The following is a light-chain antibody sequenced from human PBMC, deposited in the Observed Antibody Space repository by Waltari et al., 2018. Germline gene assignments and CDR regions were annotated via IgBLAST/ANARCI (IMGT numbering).Light chain of an antibody. CDR3: EAWDDSLSVLV. V-gene: IGLV1-47*01. CDR1: SSNIGRSY. Sequence: QSVLTQPPSASGTPGPRVTISCSGSSSNIGRSYVYWYQQVPGTAPKLPIYRNKQRPSGVPDRFSGSQSGTSASLAISGLRSEDEADYYCEAWDDSLSVLVFGGGTKVTVL. CDR2: RNK. J-gene: IGLJ3*02.